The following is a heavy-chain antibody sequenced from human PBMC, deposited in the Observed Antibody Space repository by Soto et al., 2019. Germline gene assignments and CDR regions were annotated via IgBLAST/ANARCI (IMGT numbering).Heavy chain of an antibody. V-gene: IGHV4-34*01. D-gene: IGHD6-13*01. Sequence: SETLSLTCAVYGGSFSGYYWSWIRQPPGKGLEWIGEINHSGSTNYNPSLKSRVTISVDTSKNQFSLKLSSVTAADTAVYYCASGEYSSSRGYYGMDVWGQGTTVTVSS. CDR1: GGSFSGYY. J-gene: IGHJ6*02. CDR2: INHSGST. CDR3: ASGEYSSSRGYYGMDV.